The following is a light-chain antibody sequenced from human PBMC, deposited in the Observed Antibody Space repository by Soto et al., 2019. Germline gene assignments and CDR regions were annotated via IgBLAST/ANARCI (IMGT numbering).Light chain of an antibody. CDR1: QSVSSIY. J-gene: IGKJ5*01. Sequence: EIVVTECPATLSLSPGERATLSCRASQSVSSIYLAWYQQKPGQAPRLLIYATSSRATGIPDRFSGSGSGTDFSLTISRLEPEDFAVYYCQQYASSPITFGQGTRLEI. CDR2: ATS. V-gene: IGKV3-20*01. CDR3: QQYASSPIT.